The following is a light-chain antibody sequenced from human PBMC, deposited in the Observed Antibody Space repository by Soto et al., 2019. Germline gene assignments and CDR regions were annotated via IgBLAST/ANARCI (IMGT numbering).Light chain of an antibody. J-gene: IGKJ3*01. CDR2: LGS. V-gene: IGKV2-28*01. CDR3: MEPRHTPLFT. Sequence: DIVMTQSPLSLPVTPGEPASISCRSSQSLLQSNGHNYLDWYLQKPGQSPQLLIYLGSNPASGVPDRFSGSGSGTDFTLKISRVEAEDVGVYYCMEPRHTPLFTFRPGTKVDIK. CDR1: QSLLQSNGHNY.